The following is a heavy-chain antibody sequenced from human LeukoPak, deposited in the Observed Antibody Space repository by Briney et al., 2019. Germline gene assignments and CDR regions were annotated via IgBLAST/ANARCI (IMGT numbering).Heavy chain of an antibody. V-gene: IGHV4-39*01. J-gene: IGHJ4*02. Sequence: SETLSLTCTVSGGSISSGSHYWGWIRQPPGKELGWIGNIYYSGNSYYNPSLKSRVTISVDASKSQFSLNLSSVTAADTAVYYCARLSYGSGSHYNFYFDFWGQGTLVTVSA. CDR3: ARLSYGSGSHYNFYFDF. D-gene: IGHD3-10*01. CDR2: IYYSGNS. CDR1: GGSISSGSHY.